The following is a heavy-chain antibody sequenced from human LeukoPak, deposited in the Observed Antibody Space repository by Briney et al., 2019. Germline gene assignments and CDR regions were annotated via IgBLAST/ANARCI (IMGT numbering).Heavy chain of an antibody. Sequence: SETLSLTCAVYGGSFSGYYWSWLRQPPGKGLEWIGDINHSGRTNYNPSLKSRVTISVDTSKKQFPLKLSSVTAADTAVYYCARAIAAAGTLRAYYYYGMDVWGQGTTVTVSS. CDR1: GGSFSGYY. CDR2: INHSGRT. D-gene: IGHD6-13*01. J-gene: IGHJ6*02. CDR3: ARAIAAAGTLRAYYYYGMDV. V-gene: IGHV4-34*01.